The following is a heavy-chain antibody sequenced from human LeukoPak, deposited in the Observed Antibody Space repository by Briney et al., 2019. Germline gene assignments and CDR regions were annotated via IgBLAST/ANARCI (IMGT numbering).Heavy chain of an antibody. J-gene: IGHJ3*02. CDR3: ARSIRRDCDSTSCWAALDI. D-gene: IGHD2-2*01. Sequence: LSLTCAVYGGSLSGYYWSWIRQAPGKGLEWVSYISSSSSYTNYADSVKGRFTISRDNAKNSLYLQMNSLRAEDTAVYYCARSIRRDCDSTSCWAALDIWGQGTMVIVSS. V-gene: IGHV3-11*03. CDR1: GGSLSGYY. CDR2: ISSSSSYT.